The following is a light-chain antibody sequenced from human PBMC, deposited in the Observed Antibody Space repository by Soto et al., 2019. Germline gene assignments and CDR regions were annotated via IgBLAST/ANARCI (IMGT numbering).Light chain of an antibody. CDR1: QGISSY. V-gene: IGKV1-8*01. Sequence: AIRMTQSPSSLSASTGDRVTITCRASQGISSYLAWYQQKPGKAPKLLIYAASTLQSGVPSRFSGSGSGTDFTLTISCLQSEYFATYYCQQYYRYPTCGQGTKVEIK. J-gene: IGKJ1*01. CDR2: AAS. CDR3: QQYYRYPT.